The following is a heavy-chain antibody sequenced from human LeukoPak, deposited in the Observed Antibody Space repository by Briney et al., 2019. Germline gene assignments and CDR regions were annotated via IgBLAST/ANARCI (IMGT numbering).Heavy chain of an antibody. CDR2: INPNSGGT. V-gene: IGHV1-2*02. CDR1: GYTFTGYY. CDR3: ARRKEYCSSTSCYDLYYFDY. J-gene: IGHJ4*02. D-gene: IGHD2-2*01. Sequence: ASVKVSCKASGYTFTGYYMHWVRQAPGQGLEWMGWINPNSGGTNYAQKFQGRVTMTRDTSISTAYMELSRLRSDDTAVYYCARRKEYCSSTSCYDLYYFDYWGQGTLVTVSS.